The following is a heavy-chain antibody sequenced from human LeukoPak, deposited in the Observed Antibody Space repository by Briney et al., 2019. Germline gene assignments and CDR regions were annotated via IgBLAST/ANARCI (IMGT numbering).Heavy chain of an antibody. V-gene: IGHV4-59*08. CDR3: ARHTVVTLGYFDY. D-gene: IGHD4-23*01. CDR1: GGSISSYY. CDR2: IYYSGST. Sequence: SETLSLTCTVSGGSISSYYWSWIRQPPGKGLEWIGYIYYSGSTNYNPSLKSRVTISVDTSKNQFSLKLSSVTAADTAVYYCARHTVVTLGYFDYWGQGTLVTVSS. J-gene: IGHJ4*02.